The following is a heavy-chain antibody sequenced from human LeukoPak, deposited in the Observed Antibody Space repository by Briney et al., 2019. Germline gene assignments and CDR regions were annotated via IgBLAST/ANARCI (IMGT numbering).Heavy chain of an antibody. CDR1: GFTFSSYG. V-gene: IGHV3-33*01. J-gene: IGHJ4*02. CDR3: ASLYCSSTSCPQGIDY. Sequence: TGGSLRLSCAASGFTFSSYGTHWVRQAPGKGLEWVAVIWYDGSNKYYADSVKGRFTISRDNSKNTLYLQMNSLRAEDTAVYYCASLYCSSTSCPQGIDYWGQGTLVTVSS. D-gene: IGHD2-2*01. CDR2: IWYDGSNK.